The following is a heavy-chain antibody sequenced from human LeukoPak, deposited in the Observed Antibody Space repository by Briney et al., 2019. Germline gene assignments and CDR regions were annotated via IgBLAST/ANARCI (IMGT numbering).Heavy chain of an antibody. CDR3: ARNPSRWGAFDV. V-gene: IGHV3-30*04. Sequence: GGSLRLSCAASGFTFSSYAMSWVRQAPGKGLEWVSFISYDGSDEYYADSVKGRFTISRDNSKNTLYLQMNNLITEDTAVYYCARNPSRWGAFDVWGQGTMVTVSS. J-gene: IGHJ3*01. CDR1: GFTFSSYA. D-gene: IGHD6-19*01. CDR2: ISYDGSDE.